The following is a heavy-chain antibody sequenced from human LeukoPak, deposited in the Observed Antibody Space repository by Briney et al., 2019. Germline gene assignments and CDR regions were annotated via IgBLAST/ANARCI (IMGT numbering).Heavy chain of an antibody. J-gene: IGHJ5*02. CDR2: IYYSGSK. CDR3: ARGLIVVVVAATSQWFGP. Sequence: SETLSLTCSVSGGSINTDNYYWGWVRQPPGKALEWIGSIYYSGSKWYNPSLKSRVTISLDTSKNQFSLKLSSVTAADTAVYYCARGLIVVVVAATSQWFGPWGQGTLVTVSS. V-gene: IGHV4-39*07. D-gene: IGHD2-15*01. CDR1: GGSINTDNYY.